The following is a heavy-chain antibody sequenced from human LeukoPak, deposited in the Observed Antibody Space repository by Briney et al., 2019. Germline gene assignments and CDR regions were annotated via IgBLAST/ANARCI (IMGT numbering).Heavy chain of an antibody. V-gene: IGHV3-48*01. D-gene: IGHD3-10*01. CDR3: AREGRVLWFGELSYYYYYMDV. J-gene: IGHJ6*03. CDR2: ISSSSSTI. Sequence: PGGSLRLSCAASGFTFSSYSMNWVRQAPGKGLEWVSYISSSSSTIYYADSAKGRFTISRDNAKNSLYLQMNSLRAEDTAVYYCAREGRVLWFGELSYYYYYMDVWGKGTTVTVSS. CDR1: GFTFSSYS.